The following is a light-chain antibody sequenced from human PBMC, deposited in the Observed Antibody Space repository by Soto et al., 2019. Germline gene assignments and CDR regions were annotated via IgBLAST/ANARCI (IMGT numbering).Light chain of an antibody. CDR1: SSDVGSYNL. V-gene: IGLV2-23*01. J-gene: IGLJ1*01. Sequence: QSALTQPASVSGSPGQSITISCTGTSSDVGSYNLVSWYQQHPGKAPKLMIYEGSKRPSGVSNRFSGSKSANTASLTISGLQADDEADYYCCSYAPLSTYVFGAGTKLTVL. CDR3: CSYAPLSTYV. CDR2: EGS.